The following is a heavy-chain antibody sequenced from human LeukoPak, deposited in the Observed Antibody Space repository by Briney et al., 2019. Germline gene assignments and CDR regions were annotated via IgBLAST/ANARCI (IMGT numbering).Heavy chain of an antibody. Sequence: PGGSLRLSCAASGFTFSDYYMSWIRQAPGKGLEWVSYISSDGSTIYYADSVRGRFTISRDNAKSSLYLQMNSLRAEDTAAYYCARVELAYCSSTSCYVSAFDIWGQGTMVTVSS. D-gene: IGHD2-2*01. J-gene: IGHJ3*02. CDR2: ISSDGSTI. CDR1: GFTFSDYY. CDR3: ARVELAYCSSTSCYVSAFDI. V-gene: IGHV3-11*01.